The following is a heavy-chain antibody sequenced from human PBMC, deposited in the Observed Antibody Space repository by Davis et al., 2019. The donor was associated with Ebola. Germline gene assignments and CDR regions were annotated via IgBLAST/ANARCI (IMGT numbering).Heavy chain of an antibody. CDR3: ARDSLNDYGDYGRERWFDP. CDR1: GALFSGGYY. CDR2: IYFSGST. Sequence: LRPPFTVPGALFSGGYYCTWIRHHPGNCLEWNGYIYFSGSTYYHPSLQSRLNISVDTSTNQFSLKLTSVTAADTAVYYCARDSLNDYGDYGRERWFDPWGQGTLVTVSS. D-gene: IGHD4-17*01. V-gene: IGHV4-31*03. J-gene: IGHJ5*02.